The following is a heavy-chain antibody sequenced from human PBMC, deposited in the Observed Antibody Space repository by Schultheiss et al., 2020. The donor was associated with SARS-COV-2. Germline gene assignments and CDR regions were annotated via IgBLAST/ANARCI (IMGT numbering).Heavy chain of an antibody. D-gene: IGHD2-21*02. J-gene: IGHJ6*02. CDR3: AGNPPATATSYYGMDV. V-gene: IGHV3-48*02. CDR2: IRSGDGII. CDR1: GFTFSTYS. Sequence: GGSLRLSCAASGFTFSTYSMTWVRQAPGKGLEWVSYIRSGDGIIYYADSVKGRFTISRDNAKNSLYLQMNSLRDEDTAVYYCAGNPPATATSYYGMDVWGQGTTVTVSS.